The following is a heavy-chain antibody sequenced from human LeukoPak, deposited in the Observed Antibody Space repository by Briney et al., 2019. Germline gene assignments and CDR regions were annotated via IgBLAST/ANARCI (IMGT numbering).Heavy chain of an antibody. V-gene: IGHV4-30-4*01. CDR1: GASISHDYHF. CDR3: ARLEGLGAGADY. CDR2: IFHSGST. Sequence: SQTLSLTCTVSGASISHDYHFWNWIRQPPEKGLEFIGYIFHSGSTYYNASLRSRVTISIDTSKSQFSLSLSSVTAADTAVYYRARLEGLGAGADYWGQGALVTVSS. D-gene: IGHD6-19*01. J-gene: IGHJ4*02.